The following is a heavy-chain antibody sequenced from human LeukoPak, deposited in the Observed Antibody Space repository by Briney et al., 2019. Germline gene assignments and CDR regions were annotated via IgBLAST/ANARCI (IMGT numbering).Heavy chain of an antibody. CDR3: FCCKQKTAYEILTGSNYGMDV. D-gene: IGHD3-9*01. V-gene: IGHV4-59*12. CDR1: GGSISSYH. CDR2: IYYSGNT. Sequence: SETLSLTCTVSGGSISSYHWSWTRHPPGKGLEWSGYIYYSGNTNHNPSLKSRVTISVDTSKNQFCLKLSSVTAADTAVYYCFCCKQKTAYEILTGSNYGMDVWGQGTTVTVSS. J-gene: IGHJ6*02.